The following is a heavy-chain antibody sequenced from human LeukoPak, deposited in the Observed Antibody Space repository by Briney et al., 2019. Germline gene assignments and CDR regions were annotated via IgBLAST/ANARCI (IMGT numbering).Heavy chain of an antibody. J-gene: IGHJ4*02. CDR3: ASLLTAVGSPFDY. V-gene: IGHV3-11*01. CDR1: GFTFSDDY. Sequence: KSGGSLRLSCAASGFTFSDDYMNWIRQTPGKGLEWLSYISPGGSTMYYADSVKGRFTISRDNAKNSLYLQMNSLRAEDTAVYYCASLLTAVGSPFDYWGQGALVTVSS. CDR2: ISPGGSTM. D-gene: IGHD1-26*01.